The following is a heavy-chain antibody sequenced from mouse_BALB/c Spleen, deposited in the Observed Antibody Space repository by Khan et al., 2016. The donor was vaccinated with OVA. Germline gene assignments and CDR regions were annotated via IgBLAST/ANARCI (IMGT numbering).Heavy chain of an antibody. V-gene: IGHV2-6-1*01. D-gene: IGHD2-10*01. CDR2: LLSDGST. Sequence: QVQLKESGPALVAPSQSLSITCTISGFSLTNYGVHWVRQPPGKGLVWLVVLLSDGSTTYNSALKSRLSISKDNSKSQVFLKMNSLQTDDTAMYYCARQPYYHYYIMDYWGQGTSVTVSS. J-gene: IGHJ4*01. CDR3: ARQPYYHYYIMDY. CDR1: GFSLTNYG.